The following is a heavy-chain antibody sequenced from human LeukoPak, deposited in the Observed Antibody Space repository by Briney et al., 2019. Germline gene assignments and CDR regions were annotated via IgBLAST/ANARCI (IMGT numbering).Heavy chain of an antibody. V-gene: IGHV4-39*07. D-gene: IGHD3-16*02. Sequence: SSETLSLTCTVSGGSISSSSYYWGWIRQPPGKGLEWIGSIYYSGSTNYNPSLKSRVTISVDTSKNQFSLKLSSVTAADTAVYYCARGRRLNDYVWGSYRSPYNWFDPWGQGTLVTVSS. CDR3: ARGRRLNDYVWGSYRSPYNWFDP. J-gene: IGHJ5*02. CDR1: GGSISSSSYY. CDR2: IYYSGST.